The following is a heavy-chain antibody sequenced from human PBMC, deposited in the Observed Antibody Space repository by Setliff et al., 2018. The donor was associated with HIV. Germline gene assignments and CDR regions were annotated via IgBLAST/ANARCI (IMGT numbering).Heavy chain of an antibody. Sequence: SETLSLTCRVSSGSISGYYWSWVRQPPGRGLEWIGYVSYSGSTSYNPSLNSRVTISVDTSKNLFSLKMNSVTPADTAVYYCARGIENFWSGYIRWGQGTLVTVSS. CDR2: VSYSGST. D-gene: IGHD3-3*01. J-gene: IGHJ4*02. CDR1: SGSISGYY. CDR3: ARGIENFWSGYIR. V-gene: IGHV4-59*01.